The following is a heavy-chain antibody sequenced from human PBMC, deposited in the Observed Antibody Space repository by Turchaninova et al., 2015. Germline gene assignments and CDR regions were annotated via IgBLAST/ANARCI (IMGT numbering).Heavy chain of an antibody. J-gene: IGHJ4*02. CDR2: INHSGST. Sequence: QVQLQQWGARLLKPSETLPLTFAGYGGSFSVFYGSWIRQAPGKGLEWIGEINHSGSTNYNPSLKSRVTISVDSSKNQFSLKLSSVTDADTAVYYCARGYPSSGFGYWGQGTLVTVS. V-gene: IGHV4-34*01. CDR3: ARGYPSSGFGY. CDR1: GGSFSVFY. D-gene: IGHD6-19*01.